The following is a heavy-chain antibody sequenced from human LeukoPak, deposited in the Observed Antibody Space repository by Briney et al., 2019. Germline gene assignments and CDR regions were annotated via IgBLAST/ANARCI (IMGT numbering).Heavy chain of an antibody. CDR3: ARIDMGLAGTYYYYYMDV. Sequence: SETLSLTCTVSGGSISSYYWSWIRQPPGKGLEWIGYIYYSGSTNYNPSLKSRVTISVGTSKNQFSLKLSSVTAADTAVYYCARIDMGLAGTYYYYYMDVWGKGTTVTVSS. CDR1: GGSISSYY. J-gene: IGHJ6*03. V-gene: IGHV4-59*01. D-gene: IGHD6-19*01. CDR2: IYYSGST.